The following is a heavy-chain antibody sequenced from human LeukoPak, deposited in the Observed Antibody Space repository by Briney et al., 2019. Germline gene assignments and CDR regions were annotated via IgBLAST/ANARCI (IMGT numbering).Heavy chain of an antibody. D-gene: IGHD2-15*01. Sequence: GASVKVSCKASGYTFTGYYMHWVRQAPGQGLEWMGWINHNSGGTNYAQKFQGRVTMTRDTSISTAYMELSRLRSDDTAVYYCASGREYCSGGSCYSSDDASDIWGQGTMVTVSS. J-gene: IGHJ3*02. CDR3: ASGREYCSGGSCYSSDDASDI. CDR2: INHNSGGT. V-gene: IGHV1-2*02. CDR1: GYTFTGYY.